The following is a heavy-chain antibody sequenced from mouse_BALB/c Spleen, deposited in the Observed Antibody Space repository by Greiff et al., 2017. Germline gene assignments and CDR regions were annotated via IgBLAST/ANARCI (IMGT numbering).Heavy chain of an antibody. Sequence: EVKVVESGGGLVQPGGSRKLSCAASGFTFSSFGMHWVRQAPEKGLEWVAYISSGSSTIYYADTVKGRFTISRDNPKNTLFLQMTSLRSEDTAMYYCARPYGSSSYAMDYWGQGTSVTVSS. CDR1: GFTFSSFG. D-gene: IGHD1-1*01. V-gene: IGHV5-17*02. CDR2: ISSGSSTI. CDR3: ARPYGSSSYAMDY. J-gene: IGHJ4*01.